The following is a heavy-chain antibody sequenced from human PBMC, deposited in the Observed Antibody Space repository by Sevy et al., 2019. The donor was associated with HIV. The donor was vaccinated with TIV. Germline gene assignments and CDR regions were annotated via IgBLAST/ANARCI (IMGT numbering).Heavy chain of an antibody. Sequence: GGSLRLSCAASTFTFSDYYMTWIRQAPGKGLEWVSHISSGGSNKYYADSVKGRFTISRNNAKNSLYLQMNSLRVEDTALYYCARVRYNYGSYYFDYWGQGTLVTVSS. CDR2: ISSGGSNK. CDR1: TFTFSDYY. V-gene: IGHV3-11*01. J-gene: IGHJ4*02. CDR3: ARVRYNYGSYYFDY. D-gene: IGHD5-18*01.